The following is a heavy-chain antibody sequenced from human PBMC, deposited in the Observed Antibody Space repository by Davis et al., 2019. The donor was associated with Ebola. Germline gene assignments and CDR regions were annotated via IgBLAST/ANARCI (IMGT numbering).Heavy chain of an antibody. CDR2: ISYDGRDT. J-gene: IGHJ3*02. D-gene: IGHD1-26*01. V-gene: IGHV3-30*04. CDR1: GFIFSSYA. Sequence: PGGSLRLSCAASGFIFSSYAIHWVRLTPGEGLQWVAVISYDGRDTYYADSVKGRFTISRDNSKNTLYLQMNGLRVDDTAIYYCAKDTSNIWFDIWGQGTMVTVSS. CDR3: AKDTSNIWFDI.